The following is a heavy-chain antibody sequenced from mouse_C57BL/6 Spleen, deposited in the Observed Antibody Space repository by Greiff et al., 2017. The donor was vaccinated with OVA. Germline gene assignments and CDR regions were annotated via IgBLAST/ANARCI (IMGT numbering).Heavy chain of an antibody. CDR1: GFTFSSYT. V-gene: IGHV5-9*01. CDR3: ARRWDGGFDY. J-gene: IGHJ2*01. Sequence: EVKLVESGGGLVKPGGSLKLSCAASGFTFSSYTMSWVRQTPEKRLEWVATISGGGGNTYYQDSVKGRFTISRDNAKNTLYLQMSSLRSEDAALYYCARRWDGGFDYWGQGTTLTVSA. CDR2: ISGGGGNT. D-gene: IGHD4-1*01.